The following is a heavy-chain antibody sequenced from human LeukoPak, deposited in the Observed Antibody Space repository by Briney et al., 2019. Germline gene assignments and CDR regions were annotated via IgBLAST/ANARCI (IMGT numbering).Heavy chain of an antibody. D-gene: IGHD6-13*01. CDR1: GGSVSSGSYY. J-gene: IGHJ4*02. CDR3: ARVRRYIAANAGYYFDY. Sequence: SETLSLTCTVSGGSVSSGSYYWSWIRQPPGKGLGGIGLIYYSGSTNYNPSLKSRVTISVDTSKNQFSLKLSSVTAADTAVYYCARVRRYIAANAGYYFDYWGQGTLVTVSS. V-gene: IGHV4-61*01. CDR2: IYYSGST.